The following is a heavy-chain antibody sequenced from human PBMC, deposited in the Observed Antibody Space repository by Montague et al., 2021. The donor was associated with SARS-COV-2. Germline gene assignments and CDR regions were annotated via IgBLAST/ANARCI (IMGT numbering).Heavy chain of an antibody. CDR3: ASDSVLKFFDLYDAFDL. V-gene: IGHV3-21*06. J-gene: IGHJ3*01. Sequence: SLRLSCAASGFAFTTYTMSWVRQAPGKGLEWVSSVTSSGAYIYYTDSXEGRFTISRDNAKNSLYLQMHSLSAEDTAVYYCASDSVLKFFDLYDAFDLWGQGTMVTVSS. CDR2: VTSSGAYI. CDR1: GFAFTTYT. D-gene: IGHD3-9*01.